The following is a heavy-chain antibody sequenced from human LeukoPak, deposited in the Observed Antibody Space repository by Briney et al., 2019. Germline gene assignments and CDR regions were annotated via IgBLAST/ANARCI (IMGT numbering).Heavy chain of an antibody. V-gene: IGHV1-69*04. CDR1: GGTFSSYA. CDR2: ITPILGIA. CDR3: ARAGNIVATILLSVDAFDI. J-gene: IGHJ3*02. Sequence: ASVKVSCKASGGTFSSYAISWVRQAPGQGLEWMGRITPILGIANYAQKFQGRVTITADKSTSTAYMELSSLRSEDTAVYYCARAGNIVATILLSVDAFDIWGQGTMVTASS. D-gene: IGHD5-12*01.